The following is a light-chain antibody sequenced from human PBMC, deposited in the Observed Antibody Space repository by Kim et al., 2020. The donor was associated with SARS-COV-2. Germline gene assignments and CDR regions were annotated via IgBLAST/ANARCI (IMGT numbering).Light chain of an antibody. J-gene: IGLJ2*01. Sequence: SYELTQPPSVSVSPGQTASITCPGDKLGDKYACWYQQKPGQSPVLVIYQDSKRPSGIPERFSGSNSGNTATLTISGTQAMDEADYYCQAWDSSTGIFGGGTKLTAL. V-gene: IGLV3-1*01. CDR1: KLGDKY. CDR2: QDS. CDR3: QAWDSSTGI.